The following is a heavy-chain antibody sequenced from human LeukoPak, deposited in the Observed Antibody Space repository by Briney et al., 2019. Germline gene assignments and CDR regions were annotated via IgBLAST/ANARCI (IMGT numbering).Heavy chain of an antibody. CDR3: AMRERLAAAFDY. J-gene: IGHJ4*02. Sequence: SETLSLTCTVSGGSISSASYYWSWIRQPAGKGLEWIGRIYTSGSTNYNPSLKSRVTISVDTSKNQFSLKLSSVTAADTVVYYCAMRERLAAAFDYWGQGTLVTVSS. CDR2: IYTSGST. V-gene: IGHV4-61*02. D-gene: IGHD6-13*01. CDR1: GGSISSASYY.